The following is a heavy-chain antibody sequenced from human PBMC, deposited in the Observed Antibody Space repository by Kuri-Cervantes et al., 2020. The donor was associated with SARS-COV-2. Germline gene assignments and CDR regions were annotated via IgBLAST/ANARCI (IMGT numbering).Heavy chain of an antibody. CDR1: GGSISSSSYY. Sequence: GSLRLSCTVSGGSISSSSYYWGWIRQPPGKGLEWIGSIYYSGSTNYNPSLKSRVTISVDTSKNQFSLKLSSVTAADTAVYYCARESGYDYYFDYRGQGTLVTVSS. D-gene: IGHD5-12*01. CDR3: ARESGYDYYFDY. V-gene: IGHV4-39*07. CDR2: IYYSGST. J-gene: IGHJ4*02.